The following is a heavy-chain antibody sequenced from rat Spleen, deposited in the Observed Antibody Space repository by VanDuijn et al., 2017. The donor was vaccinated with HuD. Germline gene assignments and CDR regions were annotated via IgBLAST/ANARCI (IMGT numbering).Heavy chain of an antibody. CDR1: GFTFSDYY. Sequence: EVQLVESDGGLVQPGRSLKLSCAASGFTFSDYYMAWVRQAPTKGLEWVATISYDGSSTYFRDSVKGRFTISRDNAKSTLYLQMDSLRSEDTATYYCARQGYLRDWYFDFWGPGTMVTVSP. CDR3: ARQGYLRDWYFDF. CDR2: ISYDGSST. D-gene: IGHD2-7*01. J-gene: IGHJ1*01. V-gene: IGHV5-29*01.